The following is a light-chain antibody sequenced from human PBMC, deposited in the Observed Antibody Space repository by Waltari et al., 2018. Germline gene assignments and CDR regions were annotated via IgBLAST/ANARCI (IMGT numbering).Light chain of an antibody. J-gene: IGLJ3*02. CDR1: SSDVGGYNY. CDR3: SSYASSTTPL. V-gene: IGLV2-14*03. CDR2: DVS. Sequence: QSALTQPASVSGSPGQSITISCTGTSSDVGGYNYVSWYQQHPGKAPKLMIFDVSDRPSGVSNRFSGSKSGNTASLTISGLQVEDEADYYCSSYASSTTPLFGGGTKLTVL.